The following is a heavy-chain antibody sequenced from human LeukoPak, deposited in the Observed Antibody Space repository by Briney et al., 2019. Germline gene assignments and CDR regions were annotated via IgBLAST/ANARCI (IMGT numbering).Heavy chain of an antibody. D-gene: IGHD1-26*01. V-gene: IGHV4-34*01. J-gene: IGHJ4*02. Sequence: SETLSLTCAVYGGSFSGYYWSWIRQPPGKGLEWIGSIYYSGSTYYNPSLKSRVTISVDTSKDQFSLKLSSVTAADTAVYYCASSSSGSYFLLGYWGQGTLVTVSS. CDR3: ASSSSGSYFLLGY. CDR2: IYYSGST. CDR1: GGSFSGYY.